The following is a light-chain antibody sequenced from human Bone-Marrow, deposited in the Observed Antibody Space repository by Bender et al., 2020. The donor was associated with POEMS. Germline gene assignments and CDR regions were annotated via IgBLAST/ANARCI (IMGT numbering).Light chain of an antibody. CDR1: SSDVMNYDL. V-gene: IGLV2-23*01. CDR2: EAN. Sequence: QYALTQPAAVSGSPGQSITIPCTGTSSDVMNYDLVSWYQHHPGRAPQLIIYEANKRPSGVSKRFSGSKSGNTASLRISGLQAEDEADYLCCSYAGSRTWVFGGGTKLTVL. CDR3: CSYAGSRTWV. J-gene: IGLJ3*02.